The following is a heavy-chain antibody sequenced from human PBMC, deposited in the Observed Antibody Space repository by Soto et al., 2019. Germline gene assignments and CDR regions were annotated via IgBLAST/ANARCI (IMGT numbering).Heavy chain of an antibody. CDR3: ARMWSERASPLDY. D-gene: IGHD1-26*01. Sequence: QVQLQESGPGLVKPSETLSLTCTVSGGSISSYYWSWIRQPPGKGLEWIGYIYYSGSTNYNPSLNGRIAISVDTSKNQLSMKLRSVTAADTAVYYCARMWSERASPLDYWGQGTLVTVSS. V-gene: IGHV4-59*08. CDR2: IYYSGST. CDR1: GGSISSYY. J-gene: IGHJ4*02.